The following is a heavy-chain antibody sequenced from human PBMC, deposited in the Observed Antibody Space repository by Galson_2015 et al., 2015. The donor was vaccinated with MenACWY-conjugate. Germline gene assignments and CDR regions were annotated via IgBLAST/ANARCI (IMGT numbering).Heavy chain of an antibody. D-gene: IGHD1-26*01. CDR3: ARDGALYSGNYYLDY. CDR1: GFTFSTYS. Sequence: CLRLSCAASGFTFSTYSMNWVRQAPGKGLEWLSYISSTSSAIFYADSVKGRFTITRDSATSTLYLQMNGLRDEDTAVYYCARDGALYSGNYYLDYWGQGTLGNVSS. V-gene: IGHV3-48*02. CDR2: ISSTSSAI. J-gene: IGHJ4*02.